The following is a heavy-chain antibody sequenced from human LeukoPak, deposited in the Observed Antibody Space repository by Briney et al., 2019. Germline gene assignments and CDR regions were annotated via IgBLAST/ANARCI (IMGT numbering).Heavy chain of an antibody. CDR1: GFSFSSFA. Sequence: GGSLRLSCAASGFSFSSFAMMWVRQAPGMGLELISAILSGGDVFFYGDSVRGRFTVSRDDSTNTLFLQMNNLRADDSAIYYCARDPNGNYVGAFEMWGPGTTVTVSS. CDR3: ARDPNGNYVGAFEM. D-gene: IGHD4-17*01. J-gene: IGHJ3*02. V-gene: IGHV3-23*01. CDR2: ILSGGDVF.